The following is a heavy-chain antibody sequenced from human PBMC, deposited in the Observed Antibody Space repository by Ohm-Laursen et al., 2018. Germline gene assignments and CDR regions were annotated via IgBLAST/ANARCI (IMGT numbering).Heavy chain of an antibody. Sequence: ASVKVSCKTSGYTFTGYYMHWVRQAPGQGLEWMGWINPSSGGTNYGQKFQGRVTMTRDTSISTAYMELSRLRSDDTAVYYCARYNIGSWFDPWGQGTLVTVSS. J-gene: IGHJ5*02. CDR3: ARYNIGSWFDP. CDR1: GYTFTGYY. D-gene: IGHD6-19*01. CDR2: INPSSGGT. V-gene: IGHV1-2*02.